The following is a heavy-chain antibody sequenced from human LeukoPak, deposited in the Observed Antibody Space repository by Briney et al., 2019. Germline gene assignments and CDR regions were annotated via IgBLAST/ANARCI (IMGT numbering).Heavy chain of an antibody. CDR1: GYTFTSYG. V-gene: IGHV1-18*01. CDR2: ISAYNGNT. CDR3: ARAEKQPVPFYD. J-gene: IGHJ4*02. Sequence: ASVKVSCKASGYTFTSYGISWVRQAPGQGLEWMGWISAYNGNTNYAQKLQGRVTMTTDTATSTAYMQLRSLRSDDTAVYYWARAEKQPVPFYDWGQGSLVTVSS. D-gene: IGHD6-6*01.